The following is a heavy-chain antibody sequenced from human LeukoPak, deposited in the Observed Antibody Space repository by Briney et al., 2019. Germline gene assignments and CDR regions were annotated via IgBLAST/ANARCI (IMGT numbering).Heavy chain of an antibody. CDR1: GFTFSSYS. V-gene: IGHV3-21*01. J-gene: IGHJ4*02. D-gene: IGHD2-15*01. CDR2: ISSSSSYI. Sequence: PGGSLRLSCAAFGFTFSSYSMNWVRQAPGKGLEWVSAISSSSSYIYYGDSMKGRFTISRDNAKNSLYLQMNSLRAEDTAVYYCARTFAAAHIDYWGQGTLVTVSS. CDR3: ARTFAAAHIDY.